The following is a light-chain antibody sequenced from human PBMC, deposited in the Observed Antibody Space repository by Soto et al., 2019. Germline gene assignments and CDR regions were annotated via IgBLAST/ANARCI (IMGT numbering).Light chain of an antibody. CDR2: ATA. J-gene: IGKJ1*01. CDR3: LLHYDFPPT. V-gene: IGKV1-6*01. Sequence: AIQLTQSPSSLSASVGDSVTITCRASQGIRDDLAWFQQSPGKAPKVLIYATANLQSGVPSRFSGSGSGTDFTLTISSLQPEDFATYYCLLHYDFPPTFGQGTKVE. CDR1: QGIRDD.